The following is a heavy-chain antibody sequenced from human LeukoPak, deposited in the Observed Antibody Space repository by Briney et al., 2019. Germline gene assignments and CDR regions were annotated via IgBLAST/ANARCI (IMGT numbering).Heavy chain of an antibody. Sequence: SETLSLTCTVSGGSISSYYWSWIRQPPGKGLEWIGHIYYTGSTNYNPSLKSRVTISVDTSKNQFSLRLSSVTAADTAFYYCTREVSSSSRCIDYWGQGTLVTVSS. CDR1: GGSISSYY. V-gene: IGHV4-59*12. CDR3: TREVSSSSRCIDY. CDR2: IYYTGST. J-gene: IGHJ4*02. D-gene: IGHD6-13*01.